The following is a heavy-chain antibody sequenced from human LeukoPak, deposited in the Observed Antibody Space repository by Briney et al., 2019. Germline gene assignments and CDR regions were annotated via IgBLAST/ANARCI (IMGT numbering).Heavy chain of an antibody. CDR1: GGSISSSNW. CDR3: ARDLSGYDFVFGWFDP. Sequence: SETLSLTCAVSGGSISSSNWWSWVRQPPGKGLEWIGSIYYSGSTYYNPSLKSRVTISVDTSKNQFSLKLSSVTAADTAVYYCARDLSGYDFVFGWFDPWGQGTLVTVSS. J-gene: IGHJ5*02. D-gene: IGHD5-12*01. V-gene: IGHV4-4*02. CDR2: IYYSGST.